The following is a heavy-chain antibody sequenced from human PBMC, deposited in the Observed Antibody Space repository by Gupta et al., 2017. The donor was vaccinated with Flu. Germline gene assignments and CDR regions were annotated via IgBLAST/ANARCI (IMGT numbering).Heavy chain of an antibody. J-gene: IGHJ4*02. Sequence: QVQLQESGPGLVKPSQTLSLTCTVSGGSISSGSYYWSWIRQPAGKGLEWIGRIYTSGSTNYNPSLKSRVTISVDTSKNQFSLKLSSVTAADTAVYYCARETGSSWYMGDYGAPPGLLDYWGQGTLVTVSS. CDR2: IYTSGST. CDR3: ARETGSSWYMGDYGAPPGLLDY. CDR1: GGSISSGSYY. V-gene: IGHV4-61*02. D-gene: IGHD6-13*01.